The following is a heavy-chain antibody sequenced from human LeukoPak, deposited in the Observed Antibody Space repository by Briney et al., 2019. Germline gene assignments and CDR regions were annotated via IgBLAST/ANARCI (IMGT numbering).Heavy chain of an antibody. CDR3: ARDGSAVAGTRTGGAFDI. J-gene: IGHJ3*02. D-gene: IGHD6-19*01. CDR2: ISAYNGNT. CDR1: GYTFTSYG. Sequence: ASVKVSCKASGYTFTSYGISWVRQAPEQGLEWMGWISAYNGNTNYARKLQGRVTMTTDTSTSTAYMELRSLRSDDTAVYYCARDGSAVAGTRTGGAFDIWGQGTMVTVSS. V-gene: IGHV1-18*01.